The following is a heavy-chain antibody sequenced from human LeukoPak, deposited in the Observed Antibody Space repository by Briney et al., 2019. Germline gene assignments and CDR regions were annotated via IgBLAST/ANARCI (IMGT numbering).Heavy chain of an antibody. D-gene: IGHD3-3*01. Sequence: GGSLRLSCAASGFTFSSYAMHWIRQAPGKGLEWVAVISYDGSNKYYADSVKGRFTISRDNSKNTLYLQMNSLRAEDTAVYYCARAPDFEWLEYYYMDVWGKGTTVTVSS. V-gene: IGHV3-30*01. CDR3: ARAPDFEWLEYYYMDV. CDR1: GFTFSSYA. CDR2: ISYDGSNK. J-gene: IGHJ6*03.